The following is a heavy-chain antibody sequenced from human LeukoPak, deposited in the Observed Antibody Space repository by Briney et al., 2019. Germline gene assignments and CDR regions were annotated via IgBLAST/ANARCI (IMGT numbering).Heavy chain of an antibody. Sequence: GGSLRLSCAASGFTFSNAWMSWVRQAPGKGLEWVGRIKSKTDGGTTDYAAPVKGRFTISRDDSKNTLYLQMNSLKTEDTAVYYCTGPSEYSSSSVIDYWGQGTLVTVSS. J-gene: IGHJ4*02. D-gene: IGHD6-6*01. CDR2: IKSKTDGGTT. CDR1: GFTFSNAW. V-gene: IGHV3-15*01. CDR3: TGPSEYSSSSVIDY.